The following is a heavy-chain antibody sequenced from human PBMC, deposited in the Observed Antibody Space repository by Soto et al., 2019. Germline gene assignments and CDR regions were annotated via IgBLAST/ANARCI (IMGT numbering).Heavy chain of an antibody. CDR3: ARDRGITMVRGVITHHYYYYGMDV. CDR1: GGSISSYY. Sequence: SETLSLACTVSGGSISSYYWSWIRQPAGKGLEWIGRIYTSGSTNYNPSLKSRVTMSVDTSKNQFSLKLSSVTAADTAVYYCARDRGITMVRGVITHHYYYYGMDVWGQGTTVTVSS. D-gene: IGHD3-10*01. V-gene: IGHV4-4*07. J-gene: IGHJ6*02. CDR2: IYTSGST.